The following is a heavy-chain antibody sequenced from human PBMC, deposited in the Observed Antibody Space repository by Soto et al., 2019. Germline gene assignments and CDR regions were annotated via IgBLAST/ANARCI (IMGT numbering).Heavy chain of an antibody. Sequence: GASVKVSCKASGYTFTSYGISWVRQAPGQGLEWMGWISAYNGNTNYAQKLQGRVTMTTDTSTSTAYMELRSLRSDDTAVYYCARDVWEAGKAARPNWFDPWGQGTLVTVSS. D-gene: IGHD6-6*01. J-gene: IGHJ5*02. CDR3: ARDVWEAGKAARPNWFDP. CDR2: ISAYNGNT. V-gene: IGHV1-18*01. CDR1: GYTFTSYG.